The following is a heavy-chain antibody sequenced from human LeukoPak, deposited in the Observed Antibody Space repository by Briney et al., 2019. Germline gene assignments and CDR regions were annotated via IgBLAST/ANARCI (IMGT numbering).Heavy chain of an antibody. V-gene: IGHV1-24*01. Sequence: ASVKVSCKVSGYTLTELSMHWVRQAPGKGLEWMGGFDPEDGETIYAQKFQGRVTMTEDTSTDTAYMELRSLRSDDTAVYYCARDRQLARVDWFDPWGQGTLVTVSS. J-gene: IGHJ5*02. CDR2: FDPEDGET. CDR3: ARDRQLARVDWFDP. D-gene: IGHD6-13*01. CDR1: GYTLTELS.